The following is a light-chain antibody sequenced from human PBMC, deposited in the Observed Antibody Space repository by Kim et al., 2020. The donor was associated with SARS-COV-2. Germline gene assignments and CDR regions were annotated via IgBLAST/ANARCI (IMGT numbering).Light chain of an antibody. J-gene: IGLJ2*01. CDR2: EVN. Sequence: GQSVTISCTGTTRDVGAYNHVSWYQQHPGKAPKLMIYEVNQRPSGVPDRFSGSKSGNTASLTVSGLQAEDEADYYCTAYAGSKHYLFGGGTQLTVL. CDR3: TAYAGSKHYL. V-gene: IGLV2-8*01. CDR1: TRDVGAYNH.